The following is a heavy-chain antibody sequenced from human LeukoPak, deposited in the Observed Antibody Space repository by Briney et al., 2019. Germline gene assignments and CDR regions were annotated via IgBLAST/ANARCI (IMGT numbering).Heavy chain of an antibody. J-gene: IGHJ3*02. CDR2: ISSSSSYI. V-gene: IGHV3-21*01. D-gene: IGHD2-2*01. Sequence: GGSLRLSCAASGFTFSSYSMNWVRQAPGKGLEWVSSISSSSSYIYYADSVKGRFTISRDNAKNSLYLQMNSLRAEDTAVYYCARDEPAGEYQLLSAFDIWGQGTMVTASS. CDR1: GFTFSSYS. CDR3: ARDEPAGEYQLLSAFDI.